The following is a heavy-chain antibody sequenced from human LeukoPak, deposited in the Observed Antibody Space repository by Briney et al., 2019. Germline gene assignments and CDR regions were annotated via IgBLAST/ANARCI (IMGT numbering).Heavy chain of an antibody. CDR2: IWYDGSNK. CDR3: AKDGAGN. D-gene: IGHD1-1*01. CDR1: GFTFSSYG. Sequence: GGSLRLSCAASGFTFSSYGMHWVRQAPGKGLEWVAVIWYDGSNKYYADSVKGRFTISRDNAKNSLYLQMNSLRAEDTALYYCAKDGAGNWGQGTLVTVSS. V-gene: IGHV3-33*03. J-gene: IGHJ4*02.